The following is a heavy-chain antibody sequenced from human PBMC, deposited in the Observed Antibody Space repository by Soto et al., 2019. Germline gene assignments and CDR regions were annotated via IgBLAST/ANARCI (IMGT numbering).Heavy chain of an antibody. D-gene: IGHD6-25*01. CDR3: AGSASWFDP. Sequence: QLQLQESGPGLVKPSETLSLTCTVSGGSISSSSYYWGWIRQPPGKGLEWIGSIYYSGSTYYNPSLKSRVTISVDTSKHHFPLTLSSVPAADTAVYYCAGSASWFDPWGQGTLVTVSS. CDR2: IYYSGST. V-gene: IGHV4-39*02. J-gene: IGHJ5*02. CDR1: GGSISSSSYY.